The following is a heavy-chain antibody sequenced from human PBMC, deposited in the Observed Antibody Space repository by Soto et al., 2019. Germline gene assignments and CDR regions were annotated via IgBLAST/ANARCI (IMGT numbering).Heavy chain of an antibody. J-gene: IGHJ4*02. V-gene: IGHV4-4*02. Sequence: KTSETLSLTCAVSGVSISSGNWWTWVRQSPQRGLEYIGEIFHDGTANYYPSFERRVAISVDTSKNQFSLKLTSVTAADTAIYFCARLVYHTRLNYMYFDFWGQGTLVTVSS. CDR2: IFHDGTA. D-gene: IGHD3-10*01. CDR3: ARLVYHTRLNYMYFDF. CDR1: GVSISSGNW.